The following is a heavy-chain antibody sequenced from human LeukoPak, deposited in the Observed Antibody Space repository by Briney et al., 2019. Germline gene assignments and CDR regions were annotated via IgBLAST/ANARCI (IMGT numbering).Heavy chain of an antibody. V-gene: IGHV4-4*07. D-gene: IGHD3-3*01. CDR2: IYTSGST. CDR3: ARDALYDFWSGIMGNWFDP. J-gene: IGHJ5*02. CDR1: GGSISSYY. Sequence: SETLSLTCTVSGGSISSYYWSWIRQPAGKGLEWIGRIYTSGSTNYNPSLKSRVTMSVDTSKNQFSLKLSSVTAADTAVYYCARDALYDFWSGIMGNWFDPWGQGTLVTVSP.